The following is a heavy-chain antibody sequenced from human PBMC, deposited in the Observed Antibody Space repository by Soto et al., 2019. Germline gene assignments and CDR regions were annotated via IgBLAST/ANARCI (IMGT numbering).Heavy chain of an antibody. Sequence: ASVKVYCKASGFSFTGYYIHWLRQAPGQGLEWMGWINAHSGGTSTAQKFQGWVTMTTDTSISTASMELTRLTSDDTAIYYCARGDSTDCSNGVCSFFYNHDMDVWGQGTTVTVSS. CDR3: ARGDSTDCSNGVCSFFYNHDMDV. D-gene: IGHD2-8*01. CDR2: INAHSGGT. CDR1: GFSFTGYY. J-gene: IGHJ6*02. V-gene: IGHV1-2*04.